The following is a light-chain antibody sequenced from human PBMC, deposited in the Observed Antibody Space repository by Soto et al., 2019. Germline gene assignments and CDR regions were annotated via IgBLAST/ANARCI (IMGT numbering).Light chain of an antibody. J-gene: IGKJ1*01. CDR1: QSISSF. CDR3: QQSYSTPPT. CDR2: GAS. V-gene: IGKV1-39*01. Sequence: DIQMTQSPSSLSASVGDSVTITCRASQSISSFLNWYQHKPGKAPKILIYGASRLQSGVPTRFSGSGSGTDFTLTISSLHPEGFATYFCQQSYSTPPTFGQGTRVEIK.